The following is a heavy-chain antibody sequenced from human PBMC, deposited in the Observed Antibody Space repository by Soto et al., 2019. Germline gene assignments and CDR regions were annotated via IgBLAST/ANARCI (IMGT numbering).Heavy chain of an antibody. D-gene: IGHD2-15*01. CDR3: AREGVVPYYYYGMGV. V-gene: IGHV1-18*04. J-gene: IGHJ6*02. CDR1: GYTFTSYY. Sequence: ASVKVSCKASGYTFTSYYMHWVRQAPGQGLEWMGWISTYNGDTNYAQTFQGRVTMTTDTSTSTVHMEVRSLRSDDTAVYYCAREGVVPYYYYGMGVWGQ. CDR2: ISTYNGDT.